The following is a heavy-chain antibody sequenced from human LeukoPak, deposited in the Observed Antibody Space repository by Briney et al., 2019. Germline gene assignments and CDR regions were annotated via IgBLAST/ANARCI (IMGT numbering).Heavy chain of an antibody. CDR2: INPSGGST. CDR3: ARVSTMIVAQGWFDH. D-gene: IGHD3-22*01. CDR1: GYTFTSYY. V-gene: IGHV1-46*01. J-gene: IGHJ5*02. Sequence: ASVKVSCKASGYTFTSYYMHWVRQAPGQGLEWMGIINPSGGSTSYAQKFQGRVTMTRDTSTSTVYMELSSLRSEDTAVYYCARVSTMIVAQGWFDHWGQGTLVTVSS.